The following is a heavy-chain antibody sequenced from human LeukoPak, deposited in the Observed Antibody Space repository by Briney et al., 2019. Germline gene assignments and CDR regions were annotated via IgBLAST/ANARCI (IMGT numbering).Heavy chain of an antibody. CDR1: GGSISYYY. CDR3: ARTTEGYCRSTSCYGFYYSYYMDV. V-gene: IGHV4-59*01. J-gene: IGHJ6*03. Sequence: SETLSLTCTVSGGSISYYYWSWIRQPPGKGLEWIGYIYYSGSANYNPSLKSRVTISVATSKNQFSLKLNSVTAADTAVYYCARTTEGYCRSTSCYGFYYSYYMDVWGKGTTVTISS. CDR2: IYYSGSA. D-gene: IGHD2-2*01.